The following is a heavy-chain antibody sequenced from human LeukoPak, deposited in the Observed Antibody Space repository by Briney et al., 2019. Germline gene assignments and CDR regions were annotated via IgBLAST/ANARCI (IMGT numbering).Heavy chain of an antibody. CDR1: GYSISSGYY. J-gene: IGHJ5*02. CDR3: ARVMKRGIVVVPAARLNWFDP. CDR2: IYHSGST. V-gene: IGHV4-38-2*01. Sequence: PSETLSLTCAVSGYSISSGYYWGWIRQPPGKGLEWIGSIYHSGSTYYNPSLKSRVTISVDTSKNQFSLKLSSVTAADAAVYYCARVMKRGIVVVPAARLNWFDPWGQGTLVTVSS. D-gene: IGHD2-2*01.